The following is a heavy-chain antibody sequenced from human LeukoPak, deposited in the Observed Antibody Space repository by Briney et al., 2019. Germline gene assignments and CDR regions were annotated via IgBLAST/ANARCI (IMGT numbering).Heavy chain of an antibody. Sequence: GGSLRLSCAASGFNVSNNYMTWVRQAPGKGLEWVSLIYSSGSTYYADSVKGRFTISRDNSKNTLYLQVNSPRAEGTAVYYCARRGDGGRSFDYWGQGTLVTVSS. J-gene: IGHJ4*02. V-gene: IGHV3-53*01. D-gene: IGHD4-23*01. CDR2: IYSSGST. CDR3: ARRGDGGRSFDY. CDR1: GFNVSNNY.